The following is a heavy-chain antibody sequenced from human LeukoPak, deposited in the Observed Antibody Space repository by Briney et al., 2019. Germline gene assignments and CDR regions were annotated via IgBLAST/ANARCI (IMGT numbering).Heavy chain of an antibody. J-gene: IGHJ4*02. D-gene: IGHD3-22*01. CDR1: GYTFTSYD. CDR3: ARGIRYYYYDSSGYYNLVYYFDY. V-gene: IGHV1-8*01. CDR2: MNPNSGNT. Sequence: GASVKVSCKASGYTFTSYDINWVRQATGQGLEWMGWMNPNSGNTGYAQKFQGRVTMTRNTSISTAYMELSSLRSEDTAVYYCARGIRYYYYDSSGYYNLVYYFDYWGQGTLVTVSS.